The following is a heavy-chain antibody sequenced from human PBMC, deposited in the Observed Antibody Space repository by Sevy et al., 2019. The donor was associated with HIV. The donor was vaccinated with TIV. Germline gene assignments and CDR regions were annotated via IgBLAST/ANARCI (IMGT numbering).Heavy chain of an antibody. CDR2: IKSKTDGGTT. CDR3: TTYYDDVWGSYRPLDYYYGMDV. J-gene: IGHJ6*02. D-gene: IGHD3-16*02. Sequence: GGSLRLSCAASGFTFSNAWMSWVRQAPGKGLEWVGRIKSKTDGGTTDYAAPVKGRFTISRDDSKNTLYLQMNSLKTEDTAVYYCTTYYDDVWGSYRPLDYYYGMDVWGQGTTVTVSS. CDR1: GFTFSNAW. V-gene: IGHV3-15*01.